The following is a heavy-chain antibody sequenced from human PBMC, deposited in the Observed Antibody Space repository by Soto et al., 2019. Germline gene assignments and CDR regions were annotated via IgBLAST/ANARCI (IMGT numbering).Heavy chain of an antibody. V-gene: IGHV4-34*01. Sequence: PSETLSLTCAVYGGSLSGYFWSWVRQPPGKGLEWIGEINHSGSTNYNPSLKSRVTISADTSKHQFSLRLSSVTAADSAIYYCASYHYYDFWVGSRHYMDAWGKGTTVTVS. D-gene: IGHD3-3*01. CDR3: ASYHYYDFWVGSRHYMDA. CDR2: INHSGST. J-gene: IGHJ6*03. CDR1: GGSLSGYF.